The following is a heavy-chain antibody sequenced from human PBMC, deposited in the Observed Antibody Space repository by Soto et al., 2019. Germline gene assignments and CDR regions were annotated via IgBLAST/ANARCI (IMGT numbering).Heavy chain of an antibody. CDR2: SFDSGST. D-gene: IGHD3-10*01. J-gene: IGHJ4*02. V-gene: IGHV4-61*08. CDR3: ARTIYGSGDRSDFAY. Sequence: SETLSLTCTVSGGSVSGGGCYWSWNRQRPGKGLEWIGYSFDSGSTDYKPSPKSRVTMSVDTSKNQFSLKLSSGTAADTAVYCCARTIYGSGDRSDFAYWGQGTQVTVSS. CDR1: GGSVSGGGCY.